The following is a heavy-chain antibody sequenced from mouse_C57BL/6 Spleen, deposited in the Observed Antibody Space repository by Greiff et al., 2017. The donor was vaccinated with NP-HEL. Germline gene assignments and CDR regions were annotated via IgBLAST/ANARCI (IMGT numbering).Heavy chain of an antibody. CDR2: INPNNGGT. J-gene: IGHJ4*01. CDR3: AREDYDYDVDYAMDY. V-gene: IGHV1-26*01. CDR1: GYTFTDYY. D-gene: IGHD2-4*01. Sequence: EVQLQQSGPELVKPGASVKISCKASGYTFTDYYMNWVKQSHGKSLEWIGDINPNNGGTSYNQKFKGKATLTVDKSSSTAYMELRSLTSEDSAVYYCAREDYDYDVDYAMDYWGQGTSVTVSS.